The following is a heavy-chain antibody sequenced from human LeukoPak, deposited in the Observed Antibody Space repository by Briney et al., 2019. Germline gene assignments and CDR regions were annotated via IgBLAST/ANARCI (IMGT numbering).Heavy chain of an antibody. J-gene: IGHJ4*02. CDR2: IYYSGST. Sequence: SETLSLTCTVSGGSISSYYWSWIRQPPGKGLEWIGYIYYSGSTNYNPSLKSRVTISVDTSKNQFSLKLSSVTAADTAVYYCARGRGLDPYFDYWGQGTLVTVSS. D-gene: IGHD3-16*01. CDR3: ARGRGLDPYFDY. CDR1: GGSISSYY. V-gene: IGHV4-59*08.